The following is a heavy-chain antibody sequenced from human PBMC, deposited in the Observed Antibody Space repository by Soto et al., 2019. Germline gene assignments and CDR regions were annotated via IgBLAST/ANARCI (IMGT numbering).Heavy chain of an antibody. CDR2: TYYRSKWYN. CDR3: ARTVMITFGGVIVKGGWFDP. J-gene: IGHJ5*02. V-gene: IGHV6-1*01. D-gene: IGHD3-16*02. Sequence: LSQTLSLTCAISGDSVSSNSAAWNWIRQSPSRGLEWLGRTYYRSKWYNDYAVSVKSRITINPDTSKNQFSLQLNSVTPEDTAVYYCARTVMITFGGVIVKGGWFDPWGQGTLVTVSS. CDR1: GDSVSSNSAA.